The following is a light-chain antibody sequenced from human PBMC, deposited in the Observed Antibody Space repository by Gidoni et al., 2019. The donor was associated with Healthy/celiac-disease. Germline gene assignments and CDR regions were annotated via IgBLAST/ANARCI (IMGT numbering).Light chain of an antibody. CDR2: DVS. CDR3: SSYTSSSVVV. CDR1: SSDVGGYNY. Sequence: QSALTQPASVSGSPGQSITIPCTGTSSDVGGYNYVSWYQQPAGKAPKLMIYDVSNRPSGVSNRFAGSKSGNTASLTSSGLQAEDEADYYCSSYTSSSVVVFGGGTKLTVL. V-gene: IGLV2-14*03. J-gene: IGLJ2*01.